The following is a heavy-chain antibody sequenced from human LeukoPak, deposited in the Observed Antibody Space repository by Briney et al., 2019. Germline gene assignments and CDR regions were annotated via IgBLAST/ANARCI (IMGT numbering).Heavy chain of an antibody. D-gene: IGHD3-10*01. CDR1: GGSFSGYY. V-gene: IGHV4-34*01. Sequence: NPSETLSLTCAVYGGSFSGYYWSWIRQPPGKGLEWIGEINQSGSTKYNPSLESRVTISVDTSKNQFSLKPTSMTAADTAVYYCARGPASGSYFAWFDPWGQGALVSVSS. J-gene: IGHJ5*02. CDR2: INQSGST. CDR3: ARGPASGSYFAWFDP.